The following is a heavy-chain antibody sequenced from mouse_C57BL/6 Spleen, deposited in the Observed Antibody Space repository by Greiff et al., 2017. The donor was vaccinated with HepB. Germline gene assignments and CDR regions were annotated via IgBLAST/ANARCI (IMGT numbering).Heavy chain of an antibody. CDR3: ARSLYYYGTEGAFDY. CDR2: IDPSDSYT. D-gene: IGHD1-1*01. V-gene: IGHV1-69*01. Sequence: QVQLQQPGAELVMPGASVKLSCKASGYTFTSYWMHWVKQRPGQGLEWIGEIDPSDSYTNYNQKFKGKSTLTVDKSSSTAYMQLSSLTSEDSAVYYCARSLYYYGTEGAFDYWGQGTTLTVSS. CDR1: GYTFTSYW. J-gene: IGHJ2*01.